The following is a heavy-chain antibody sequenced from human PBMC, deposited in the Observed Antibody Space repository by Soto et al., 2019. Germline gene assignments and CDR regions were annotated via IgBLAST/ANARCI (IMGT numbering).Heavy chain of an antibody. V-gene: IGHV1-69*13. CDR2: IIPIFGTA. CDR3: ARLGGSYSVRYFDY. D-gene: IGHD1-26*01. J-gene: IGHJ4*02. Sequence: SVKVSCKASGGTFSSYAISWVRQAPGQGLEWMGGIIPIFGTANYAQKFQGRVTITADESTSTAYMELSSLRSEDTAVYYCARLGGSYSVRYFDYWGQGTLVTVSS. CDR1: GGTFSSYA.